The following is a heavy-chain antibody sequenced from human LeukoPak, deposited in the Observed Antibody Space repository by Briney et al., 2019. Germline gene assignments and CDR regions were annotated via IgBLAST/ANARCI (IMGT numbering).Heavy chain of an antibody. J-gene: IGHJ3*02. CDR2: ISWNSGSI. CDR3: AKDNKMATFDAFDI. Sequence: PGRSLRLSCAGSGFTFDDYAMHWVRQAPGKGLEWVSGISWNSGSIGYADSVKGRFTISRDNAKNSLYLQMNSLRAEDTALYYCAKDNKMATFDAFDIWGQGTMVTVSS. D-gene: IGHD5-24*01. V-gene: IGHV3-9*01. CDR1: GFTFDDYA.